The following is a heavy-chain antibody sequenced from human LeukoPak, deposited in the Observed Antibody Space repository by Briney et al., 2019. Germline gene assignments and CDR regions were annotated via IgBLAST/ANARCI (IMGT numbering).Heavy chain of an antibody. CDR3: SRASPGAIYYYGMDV. D-gene: IGHD2/OR15-2a*01. CDR2: TFNSGST. CDR1: GGSISSYH. V-gene: IGHV4-59*01. Sequence: SETLSLTCTVSGGSISSYHWSWIRQPPGKELEWIGCTFNSGSTRYNPSLGSRVTISEDTSRNQFSLRLTSVTAADTATYYCSRASPGAIYYYGMDVWGHGTTVTVSS. J-gene: IGHJ6*02.